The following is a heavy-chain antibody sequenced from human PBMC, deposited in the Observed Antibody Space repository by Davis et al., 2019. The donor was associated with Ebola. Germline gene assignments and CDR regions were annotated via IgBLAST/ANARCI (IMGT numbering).Heavy chain of an antibody. Sequence: PGGSLRLSCAASGFTFSTYGMNWVRQAPGKGLEWVSYISSSSSTIYYADSVKGRFTISRDNAKNSLYLQMNSLRDEDTAVYYCAREEYYYDSSDYPYYFAYWGQGTLVTVSS. CDR2: ISSSSSTI. CDR3: AREEYYYDSSDYPYYFAY. CDR1: GFTFSTYG. J-gene: IGHJ4*02. V-gene: IGHV3-48*02. D-gene: IGHD3-22*01.